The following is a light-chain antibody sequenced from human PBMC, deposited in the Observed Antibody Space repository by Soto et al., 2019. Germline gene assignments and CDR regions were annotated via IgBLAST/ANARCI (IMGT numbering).Light chain of an antibody. V-gene: IGLV1-40*01. CDR1: SSNIGAGYD. CDR3: QSYDSSLSVV. J-gene: IGLJ2*01. CDR2: GNS. Sequence: QSALTQPPSVSGAPGQRVTISCTGSSSNIGAGYDVHWYQQLPGTAPKLLIYGNSNRPSGVPDRFSGSKSGTSASLAITGLQAEDEVDYYCQSYDSSLSVVFGGGTKVTVL.